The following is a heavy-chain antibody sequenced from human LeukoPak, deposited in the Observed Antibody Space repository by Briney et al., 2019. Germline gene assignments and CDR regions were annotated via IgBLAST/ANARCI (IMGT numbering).Heavy chain of an antibody. J-gene: IGHJ4*02. CDR1: GGSFSGYY. Sequence: SETLSLTCAVYGGSFSGYYWSWIRQPPGKGLGWIGEINHSGSTNYNPSLKSRVTISVDTSKNQFSLKLSSVTAADTAVYYCARLCGGSCYSVPDWGQGTLVTVSS. D-gene: IGHD2-15*01. CDR2: INHSGST. CDR3: ARLCGGSCYSVPD. V-gene: IGHV4-34*01.